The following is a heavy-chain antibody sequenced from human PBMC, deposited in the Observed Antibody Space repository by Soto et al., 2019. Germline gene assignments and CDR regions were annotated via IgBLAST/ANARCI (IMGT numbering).Heavy chain of an antibody. Sequence: GASVKVSCKASGYTFTSYAMQWVRQAPGQRLEWMGWIVVGSGNTNYAQKFQERVTITRDMSTSTAYMELSSLRSEDTAVYYCAADLSGTNLYYYYGMDVWGQGTTVTVS. D-gene: IGHD3-10*01. CDR3: AADLSGTNLYYYYGMDV. CDR2: IVVGSGNT. J-gene: IGHJ6*02. V-gene: IGHV1-58*02. CDR1: GYTFTSYA.